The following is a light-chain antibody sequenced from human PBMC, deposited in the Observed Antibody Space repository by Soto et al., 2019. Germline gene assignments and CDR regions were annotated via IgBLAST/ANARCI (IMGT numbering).Light chain of an antibody. CDR3: AAWDDSLNGHV. V-gene: IGLV1-44*01. Sequence: QCVLNQPQSASGAPGQGVTISCSGSSFNIGTNSVHWFQQLPGTAPKVLIYSSTQRPSGVPERFSGSKSGTSASLAISELQSEDEADYYCAAWDDSLNGHVFGTGTKVHRP. CDR1: SFNIGTNS. CDR2: SST. J-gene: IGLJ1*01.